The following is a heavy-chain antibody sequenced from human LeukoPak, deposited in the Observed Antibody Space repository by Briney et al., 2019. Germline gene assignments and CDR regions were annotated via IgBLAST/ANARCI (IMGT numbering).Heavy chain of an antibody. CDR3: ARQSPRYCTNGVCWNEYFQH. J-gene: IGHJ1*01. Sequence: SQTLSLTCTVSGGSISSGDYYWSWIRQPPGKGLEWIGYIYYSGSTNYHPSLKSRVTISVDTSKNQFSLKLSSVTAADTAVYYCARQSPRYCTNGVCWNEYFQHWGQGTLVTVSS. V-gene: IGHV4-30-4*01. CDR2: IYYSGST. D-gene: IGHD2-8*01. CDR1: GGSISSGDYY.